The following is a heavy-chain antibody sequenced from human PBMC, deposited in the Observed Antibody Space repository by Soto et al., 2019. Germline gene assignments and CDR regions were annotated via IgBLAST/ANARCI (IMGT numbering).Heavy chain of an antibody. V-gene: IGHV3-9*01. CDR2: ISWNSGSI. J-gene: IGHJ6*02. Sequence: EVQLVECGGGLVQPGTSLRRSCAASGFTFHDYAMHWVRQAPGKGLEWVSGISWNSGSIGYADSVKGRFTISRDNAKNSLYLQMNSLRAEDTALYYCAKDAITMVRGVISYYGMDVWGQGTTVSVSS. CDR1: GFTFHDYA. CDR3: AKDAITMVRGVISYYGMDV. D-gene: IGHD3-10*01.